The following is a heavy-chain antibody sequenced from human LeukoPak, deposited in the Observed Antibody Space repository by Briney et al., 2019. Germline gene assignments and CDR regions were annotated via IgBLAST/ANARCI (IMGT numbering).Heavy chain of an antibody. Sequence: PGRSLRLSCAASGFTFSIYGMHWVRQAPGKGLEWVAVISYHGNNKYYADSVKGRFTISRGNSKSTLYLQMNSLRAEDTAVYYCARCPESSGYYYELDSWGQGTLVTVSS. D-gene: IGHD3-22*01. V-gene: IGHV3-30*03. CDR1: GFTFSIYG. J-gene: IGHJ4*02. CDR2: ISYHGNNK. CDR3: ARCPESSGYYYELDS.